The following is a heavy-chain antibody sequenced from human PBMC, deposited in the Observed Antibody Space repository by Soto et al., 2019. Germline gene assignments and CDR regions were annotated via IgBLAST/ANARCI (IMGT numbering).Heavy chain of an antibody. V-gene: IGHV4-30-2*01. CDR3: ARGRGTEFDC. CDR1: GGSISSGGYS. J-gene: IGHJ4*02. CDR2: IYHSGST. D-gene: IGHD1-1*01. Sequence: QLQLQESGSGLVKPSQTLSLTCAVSGGSISSGGYSWSWIRQPPGKGLEWIGYIYHSGSTYYNPALKTRVTISVDRSKNQFALKLSSGAAADTAVYYCARGRGTEFDCWGQGTLVTVSS.